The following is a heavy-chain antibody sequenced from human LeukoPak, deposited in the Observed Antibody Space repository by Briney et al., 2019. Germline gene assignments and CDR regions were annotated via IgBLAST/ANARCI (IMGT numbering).Heavy chain of an antibody. V-gene: IGHV1-2*02. J-gene: IGHJ5*02. CDR3: ARDTGDYFGSGSRLDP. Sequence: GASVKVSCKASGYTFSAYYIHWMRQAPGQGLEWMGWINPNNGGTNYAQNFQGRVTMTRDTSITTAYMELSRLRSDDTAMYYCARDTGDYFGSGSRLDPWGQGTPVTVSS. CDR1: GYTFSAYY. D-gene: IGHD3-10*01. CDR2: INPNNGGT.